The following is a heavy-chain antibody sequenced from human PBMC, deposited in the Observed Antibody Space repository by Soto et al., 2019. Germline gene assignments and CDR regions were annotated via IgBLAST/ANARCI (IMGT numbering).Heavy chain of an antibody. J-gene: IGHJ3*02. CDR3: ARHNSPYYYDSSGLVAFAFDI. CDR1: GGSISSSSYY. V-gene: IGHV4-39*01. Sequence: PSETLSLTCTVSGGSISSSSYYWGWIRQPPGKGLEWIGSIYYSGSTYYNPSLKSRVTISVDTSKNQFSLKLSSVTAADTAVYHCARHNSPYYYDSSGLVAFAFDIWGQGTMVTVSS. CDR2: IYYSGST. D-gene: IGHD3-22*01.